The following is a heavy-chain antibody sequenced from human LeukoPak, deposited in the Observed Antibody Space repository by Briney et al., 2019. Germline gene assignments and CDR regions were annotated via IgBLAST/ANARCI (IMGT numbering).Heavy chain of an antibody. CDR2: IYHSEST. CDR1: GGSIISGNW. J-gene: IGHJ4*02. CDR3: ASSSGDYALDY. D-gene: IGHD4-17*01. V-gene: IGHV4-4*02. Sequence: KASETLSLTCAVSGGSIISGNWWSWVRQPPGKGLEWIGEIYHSESTNFNPSLNNRVTMSVDKSKNQFSLKLTSVTAADTAVYYCASSSGDYALDYWGQGTLVTVSS.